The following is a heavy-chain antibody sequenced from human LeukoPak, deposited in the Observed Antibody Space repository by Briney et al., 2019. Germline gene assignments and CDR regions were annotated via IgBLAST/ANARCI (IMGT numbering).Heavy chain of an antibody. J-gene: IGHJ6*03. Sequence: GGSLRLSCAASGFTFSSYSMNWVRQAPGKGLEWVSSISSSSSYIYYADSVKGRFTISRDNAKNSLYLQMNSLRAEDTAVYYCARAPPAGDFDWLDYYYMDVWGKGTTVTVS. D-gene: IGHD3-9*01. CDR1: GFTFSSYS. V-gene: IGHV3-21*01. CDR2: ISSSSSYI. CDR3: ARAPPAGDFDWLDYYYMDV.